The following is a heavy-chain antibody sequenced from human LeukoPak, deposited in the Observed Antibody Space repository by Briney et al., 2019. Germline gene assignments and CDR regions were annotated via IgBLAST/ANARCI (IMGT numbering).Heavy chain of an antibody. D-gene: IGHD6-13*01. CDR1: GYTLTELS. CDR3: ATDLGIAAAAPFDY. V-gene: IGHV1-24*01. J-gene: IGHJ4*02. CDR2: FDPEDGET. Sequence: GASVKVSCKVSGYTLTELSMHWVRQAPGKGLEWMGGFDPEDGETIYAQKFQGRVTMTEDTSTDTAYMELSSLRSEDTAVYYCATDLGIAAAAPFDYWGQGTLVTVSS.